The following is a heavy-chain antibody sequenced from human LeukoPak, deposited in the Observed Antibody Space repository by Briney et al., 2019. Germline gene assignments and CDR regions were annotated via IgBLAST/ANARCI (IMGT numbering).Heavy chain of an antibody. CDR1: GFTFSSYS. CDR3: ARTDGYSSGWYDDY. J-gene: IGHJ4*02. Sequence: GGSLRLSCAASGFTFSSYSMNWVRRAPGKGLERVSSISSSSSYIYYADSVKGRFTISRDNAKNSLYLQMNSLRAEDTAVYYCARTDGYSSGWYDDYWGQGTLVTVSS. CDR2: ISSSSSYI. V-gene: IGHV3-21*01. D-gene: IGHD6-19*01.